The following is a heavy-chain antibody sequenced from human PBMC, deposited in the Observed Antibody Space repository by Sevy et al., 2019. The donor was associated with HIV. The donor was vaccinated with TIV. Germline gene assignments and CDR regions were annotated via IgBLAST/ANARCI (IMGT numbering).Heavy chain of an antibody. D-gene: IGHD1-26*01. Sequence: GGSLRLSCAASGFTFSSYSMNWVRQAPGKGLEWVSYISSSSSTIYYADSVKGRFTISRDNAKNSRYLQMSSLRDEDTAVYYCAAGWGSYYKFDYWGQGTLVTVSS. CDR2: ISSSSSTI. CDR3: AAGWGSYYKFDY. CDR1: GFTFSSYS. V-gene: IGHV3-48*02. J-gene: IGHJ4*02.